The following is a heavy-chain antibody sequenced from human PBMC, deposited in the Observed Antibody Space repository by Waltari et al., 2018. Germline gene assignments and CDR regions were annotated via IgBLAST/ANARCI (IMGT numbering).Heavy chain of an antibody. J-gene: IGHJ4*02. V-gene: IGHV3-74*01. CDR2: INYDGSST. D-gene: IGHD3-10*01. CDR3: ARSGGPRHYYDSGSYCDH. Sequence: EVQLVESGGGLVQPGGSLRLSCVASGFIFSSYWMDWVRQAPGKGLVWVSRINYDGSSTTYADSVKGRFTISRDNSKKTVFLQMVSLKPEDTAIYYCARSGGPRHYYDSGSYCDHWGQGTLVTVSS. CDR1: GFIFSSYW.